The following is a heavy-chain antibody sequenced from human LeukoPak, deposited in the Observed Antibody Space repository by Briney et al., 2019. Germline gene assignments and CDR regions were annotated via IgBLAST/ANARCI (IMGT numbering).Heavy chain of an antibody. Sequence: PGGSLRLSCAASGFTFSSYSMNWVRQAPGKGLEWVSSISSSSYIYYADSVKGRFTISRDNAKNSLYLQMNSLRAEDTAVYYCARDGYGDYIDYWGQGTLVTVSS. J-gene: IGHJ4*02. V-gene: IGHV3-21*01. CDR2: ISSSSYI. CDR3: ARDGYGDYIDY. D-gene: IGHD4-17*01. CDR1: GFTFSSYS.